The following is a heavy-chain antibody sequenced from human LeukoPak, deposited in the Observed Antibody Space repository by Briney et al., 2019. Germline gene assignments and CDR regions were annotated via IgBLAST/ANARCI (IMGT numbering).Heavy chain of an antibody. CDR1: GFTFSSYA. CDR2: ISGSGGST. V-gene: IGHV3-23*01. D-gene: IGHD6-13*01. J-gene: IGHJ4*02. Sequence: PGGSLRLSCAASGFTFSSYAMSWVRQAPGKGLEWVSAISGSGGSTYYADSVKGRFTISRDNSKNTLYLQMNSLRAEDTAVYYCAKSGVRDSSSWYDYWGQGTLVTASS. CDR3: AKSGVRDSSSWYDY.